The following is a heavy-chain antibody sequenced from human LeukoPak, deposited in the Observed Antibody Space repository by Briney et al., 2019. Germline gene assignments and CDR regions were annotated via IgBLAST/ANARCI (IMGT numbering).Heavy chain of an antibody. V-gene: IGHV4-4*07. CDR2: IYTSGST. J-gene: IGHJ4*02. CDR1: GGSISSYY. D-gene: IGHD3-9*01. Sequence: PSETLSLTCTVSGGSISSYYWIWLRQPAGKGLEWFGRIYTSGSTNYNPSLKSRVTMSVDTSKNQFSLKLSSVTAADTAVYYCARDRDDILTGYGFDYWGQGTLVTVSS. CDR3: ARDRDDILTGYGFDY.